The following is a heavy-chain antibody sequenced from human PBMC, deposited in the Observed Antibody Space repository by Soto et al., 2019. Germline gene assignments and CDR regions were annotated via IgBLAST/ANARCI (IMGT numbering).Heavy chain of an antibody. V-gene: IGHV1-69*13. J-gene: IGHJ5*02. D-gene: IGHD6-19*01. Sequence: SVKVSCKASGGTFSSYAISWVRQAPGQGLEWMGGIIPIFGTANYAQKFQGRVTITADESTSTAYVELSSLRSEDTAVYYCARRSYSSGWYDLNWFDPWGQGTLVTVSS. CDR2: IIPIFGTA. CDR1: GGTFSSYA. CDR3: ARRSYSSGWYDLNWFDP.